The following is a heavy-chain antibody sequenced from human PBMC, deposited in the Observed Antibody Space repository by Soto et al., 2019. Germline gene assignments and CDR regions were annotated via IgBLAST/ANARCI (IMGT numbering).Heavy chain of an antibody. Sequence: GASVKVSCKASGYTFTGYYMHWVRQAPGQGLEWMGWINPNSGGTNYAQKFQGWVTMTRDTSISTAYMELSRLRSDDTAVYYCARDVGYDSSGYYYPDAFDIWGQGTMVTVSS. CDR1: GYTFTGYY. J-gene: IGHJ3*02. V-gene: IGHV1-2*04. CDR3: ARDVGYDSSGYYYPDAFDI. CDR2: INPNSGGT. D-gene: IGHD3-22*01.